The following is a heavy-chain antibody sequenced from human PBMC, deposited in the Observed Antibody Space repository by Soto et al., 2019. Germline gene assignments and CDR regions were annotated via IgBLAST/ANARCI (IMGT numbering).Heavy chain of an antibody. CDR3: ARVKHENYGMDL. V-gene: IGHV1-69*02. CDR2: IIPMFDII. J-gene: IGHJ6*02. CDR1: GGTFSSYT. Sequence: ASVKVSCKVSGGTFSSYTITWVRQAPGEGLEWMGRIIPMFDIINYAQKFQGRVTITADKSTNTAYMELTSLKSDDTAVYYCARVKHENYGMDLWG.